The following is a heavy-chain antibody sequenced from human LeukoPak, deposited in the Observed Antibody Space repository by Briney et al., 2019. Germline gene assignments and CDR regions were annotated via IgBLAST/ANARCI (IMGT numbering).Heavy chain of an antibody. CDR3: AKIPSGGVAFDV. J-gene: IGHJ3*01. CDR2: IRYDGSNK. D-gene: IGHD1-26*01. V-gene: IGHV3-30*02. CDR1: GFTFSSYG. Sequence: GGSLRLSCAASGFTFSSYGMHWGRQAPGKGLEWVTFIRYDGSNKYYADSVKGRFTISRDNAKNTLYLQMNSLRAEDTAVYYCAKIPSGGVAFDVWGQGTMVTVSS.